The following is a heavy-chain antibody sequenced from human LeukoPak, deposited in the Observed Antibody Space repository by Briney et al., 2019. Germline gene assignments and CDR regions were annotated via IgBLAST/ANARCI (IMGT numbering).Heavy chain of an antibody. CDR1: GFIVSSYW. D-gene: IGHD3-22*01. CDR2: IKQDGSEK. CDR3: AKVYDSSGYLYFDY. Sequence: GGSLRLSCAASGFIVSSYWMSWVRQAPGKGLEWVANIKQDGSEKHYVDSVKGRFTISKDNAKNSLYLQMNSLRVEDTGVYYCAKVYDSSGYLYFDYWGQGTLVTVSS. J-gene: IGHJ4*02. V-gene: IGHV3-7*01.